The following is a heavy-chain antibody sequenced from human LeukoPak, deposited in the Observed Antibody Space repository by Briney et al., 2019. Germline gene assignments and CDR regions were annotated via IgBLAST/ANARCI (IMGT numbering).Heavy chain of an antibody. Sequence: GGSLRLSCAASGFTFGSYGMHWVRQAPGKGLEWVAVISYDGRNKYYVDSVKGRFTISRDNSQSTLYLQMNSLRAEDTAVYYCARARNNYDSSGYSALDYWGQGTLVTVSS. J-gene: IGHJ4*02. D-gene: IGHD3-22*01. CDR1: GFTFGSYG. V-gene: IGHV3-33*08. CDR2: ISYDGRNK. CDR3: ARARNNYDSSGYSALDY.